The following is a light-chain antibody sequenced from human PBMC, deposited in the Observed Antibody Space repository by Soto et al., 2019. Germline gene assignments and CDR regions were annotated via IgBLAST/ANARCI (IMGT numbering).Light chain of an antibody. CDR2: AAT. Sequence: DIQMTQSPSSVSASVGDTVTITCRASQDINSRLAWFQQQPGRPPKYVIQAATMLQSGFPSRFAGSGSGRDFTLTIHTLQPDDSATYYCLQVANFPRTFGQGTKVDIK. V-gene: IGKV1-12*01. J-gene: IGKJ1*01. CDR3: LQVANFPRT. CDR1: QDINSR.